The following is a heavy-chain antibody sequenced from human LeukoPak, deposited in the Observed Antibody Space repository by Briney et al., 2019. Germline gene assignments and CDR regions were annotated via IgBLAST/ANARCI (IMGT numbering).Heavy chain of an antibody. CDR3: AGSRDGYNIDY. D-gene: IGHD5-24*01. V-gene: IGHV1-46*01. Sequence: EASVKVSCKASGYTFTSYYMHRVRQAPGQGLEWMGMINPSGGSTSYAQKFQGRVTMTRDTSTSTAYMELSSLRSEDTAVYYCAGSRDGYNIDYWGQGTLVTVSS. CDR1: GYTFTSYY. CDR2: INPSGGST. J-gene: IGHJ4*02.